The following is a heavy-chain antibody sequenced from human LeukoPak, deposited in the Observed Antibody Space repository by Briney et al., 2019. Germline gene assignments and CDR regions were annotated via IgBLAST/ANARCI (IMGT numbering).Heavy chain of an antibody. D-gene: IGHD6-19*01. Sequence: GALRLSCVASGFTFSSYWIHWVRQAPGKGLVWVSRIIGDGGSTDYADSVKGRFTISRDNAKNTLYLQMNSLRAEDTAVYYCARDLDSSGWYGEAFDYWGQGTLVTVSS. J-gene: IGHJ4*02. CDR1: GFTFSSYW. CDR3: ARDLDSSGWYGEAFDY. CDR2: IIGDGGST. V-gene: IGHV3-74*01.